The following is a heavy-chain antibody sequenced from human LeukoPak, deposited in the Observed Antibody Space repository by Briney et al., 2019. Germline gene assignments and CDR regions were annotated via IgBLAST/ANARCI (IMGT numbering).Heavy chain of an antibody. V-gene: IGHV4-38-2*02. CDR3: ARVPGPNWFDP. Sequence: PSETLSLTCTVSGGSISSYYWGWIRQPPGKGLEWIGSMYHSGSTFYNPSLRSRVTISVDTSKNQISLNLRSVTAADTAVYYCARVPGPNWFDPWGQGTLVTVSS. CDR1: GGSISSYY. J-gene: IGHJ5*02. CDR2: MYHSGST.